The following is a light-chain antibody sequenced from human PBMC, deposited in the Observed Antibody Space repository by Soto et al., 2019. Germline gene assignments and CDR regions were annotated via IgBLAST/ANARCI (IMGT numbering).Light chain of an antibody. Sequence: QSVLTQPPSASGTPGQRVTISCSGSSSNIGSNTVNWYQQLPGTAPKLLIYSNNQRPSGVPDRVSGSKSGTSASLAISGLQSEDEADYYCAAWDDSLNGPDVFGTGTPVPVL. CDR1: SSNIGSNT. V-gene: IGLV1-44*01. CDR2: SNN. CDR3: AAWDDSLNGPDV. J-gene: IGLJ1*01.